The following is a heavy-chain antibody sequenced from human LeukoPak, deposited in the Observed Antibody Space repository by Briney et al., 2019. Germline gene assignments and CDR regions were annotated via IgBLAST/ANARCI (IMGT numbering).Heavy chain of an antibody. CDR2: ISYDVSNK. CDR1: GFTFSTYG. D-gene: IGHD3-10*01. J-gene: IGHJ3*02. CDR3: AKEYLIWFGDFDAFDI. V-gene: IGHV3-30*18. Sequence: GRSLRLSCAASGFTFSTYGMHWVRQAPGKGLEWVAVISYDVSNKHYADSVKGRFTISRDNSKNTLYLQMNSLRAEDTAVYYCAKEYLIWFGDFDAFDIWGQGTMVTVSS.